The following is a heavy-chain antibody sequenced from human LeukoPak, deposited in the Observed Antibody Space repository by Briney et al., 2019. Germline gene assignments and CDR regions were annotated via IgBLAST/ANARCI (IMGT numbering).Heavy chain of an antibody. CDR3: AREALEDFYYYMDV. CDR1: GVSISSYY. CDR2: IFTSGTT. V-gene: IGHV4-4*07. J-gene: IGHJ6*03. Sequence: SETLSLTCTVSGVSISSYYWSWVRQPAGKGLEWIGRIFTSGTTNYNPSLKSRLTMSVDTSKNQFSLKLSSVTAADTAVYYCAREALEDFYYYMDVWGKGTTVTVSS.